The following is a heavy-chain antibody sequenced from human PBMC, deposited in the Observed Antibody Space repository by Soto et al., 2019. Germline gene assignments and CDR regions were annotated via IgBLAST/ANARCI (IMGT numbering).Heavy chain of an antibody. CDR1: GFTFSSYA. CDR3: AKDQVEGGGYSSGWYYLDAFDI. V-gene: IGHV3-23*01. J-gene: IGHJ3*02. Sequence: EVQLLESGGGLVQPGGSLRLSCAASGFTFSSYAMSWVRQAPGKGLEWVSAISGSGGSTYYADSVKGRFTISRDNSKNTLYLQMNSLRAEDTAVYYCAKDQVEGGGYSSGWYYLDAFDIWGQGTMVTVSS. D-gene: IGHD6-19*01. CDR2: ISGSGGST.